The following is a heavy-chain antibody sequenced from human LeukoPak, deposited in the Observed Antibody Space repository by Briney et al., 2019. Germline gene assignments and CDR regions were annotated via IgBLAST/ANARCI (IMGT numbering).Heavy chain of an antibody. Sequence: GGSLRLSCAAFGFTFSTYTMNWVRQAPGKGLEWVSSISSSSSYIYYADSVKGRFTISRDNAKNSPYLQMNSLRAEDTAVYYCARTLFGVVTAYYFGYWGQGTLVTVSS. J-gene: IGHJ4*02. CDR1: GFTFSTYT. D-gene: IGHD3-3*01. V-gene: IGHV3-21*01. CDR2: ISSSSSYI. CDR3: ARTLFGVVTAYYFGY.